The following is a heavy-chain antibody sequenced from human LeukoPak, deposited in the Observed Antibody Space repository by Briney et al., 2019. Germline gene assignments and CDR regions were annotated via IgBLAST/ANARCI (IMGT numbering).Heavy chain of an antibody. V-gene: IGHV4-59*01. CDR3: ARTPGYSSGWIDY. D-gene: IGHD6-19*01. Sequence: SETLSLTCTVSGGSISSYYWSWIRQPPGKGLEWIGNIYYSGSTNYNPSLKSRVTISVDTSKNQFSLKLSSVTAADTAVYYCARTPGYSSGWIDYWGQGTLVTVSS. CDR1: GGSISSYY. J-gene: IGHJ4*02. CDR2: IYYSGST.